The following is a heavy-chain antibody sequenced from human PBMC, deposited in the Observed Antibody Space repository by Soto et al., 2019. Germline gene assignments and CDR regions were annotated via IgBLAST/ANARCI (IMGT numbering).Heavy chain of an antibody. CDR3: ALWFGELTAFDI. CDR1: GFAFSSYW. CDR2: INSDGSST. V-gene: IGHV3-74*01. Sequence: GGSLRLSCAASGFAFSSYWMHWVRQAPGKGLVWVSRINSDGSSTSYADSVKGRFTISRDNAKNTLYLQMNSLRAEDTAVYYCALWFGELTAFDIWGQGTMVTVSS. J-gene: IGHJ3*02. D-gene: IGHD3-10*01.